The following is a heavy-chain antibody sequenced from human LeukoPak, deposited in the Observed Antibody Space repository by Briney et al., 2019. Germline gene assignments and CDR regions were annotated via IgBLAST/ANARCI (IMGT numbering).Heavy chain of an antibody. CDR3: AMSVEMPPIPSFDY. J-gene: IGHJ4*02. CDR2: VSAANNP. Sequence: ASVKVSCKASGYTFTSYAMHWVRQAPGQGLELLGWVSAANNPEYSQKFQGRVVITRDASATTSYLELNSLRSEDTAVYYCAMSVEMPPIPSFDYWGQGTLVTVSS. CDR1: GYTFTSYA. D-gene: IGHD5-24*01. V-gene: IGHV1-3*01.